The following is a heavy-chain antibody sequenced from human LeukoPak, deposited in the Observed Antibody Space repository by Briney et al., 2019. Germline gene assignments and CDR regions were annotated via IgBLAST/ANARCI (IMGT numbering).Heavy chain of an antibody. CDR2: INTNTGNP. J-gene: IGHJ1*01. CDR1: GYTFTSYA. CDR3: ARANNYYDSSGYYYEYFQH. V-gene: IGHV7-4-1*02. Sequence: GASVKVSCKASGYTFTSYAMNWVRQAPGRGLEWMGWINTNTGNPTYAQGFTGRFVFSLDTSVSTAYLQISSLKAEDTAVYYCARANNYYDSSGYYYEYFQHWGQGTLVTVSS. D-gene: IGHD3-22*01.